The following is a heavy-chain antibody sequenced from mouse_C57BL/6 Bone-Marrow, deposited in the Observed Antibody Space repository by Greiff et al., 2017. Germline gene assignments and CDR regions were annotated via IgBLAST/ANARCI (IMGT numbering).Heavy chain of an antibody. D-gene: IGHD1-1*01. J-gene: IGHJ1*03. V-gene: IGHV6-3*01. Sequence: EVKVEESGGGLVQPGGSMKLSCVASGFTFSNYWMNWVRQSPEKGLEWVAQIRLKSDNYATHYAESVKGRFTISRDDSKSSVYLQMNNLRAEDTGIYYCTPSTVVAHWYFDVWGTGTTVTVSS. CDR2: IRLKSDNYAT. CDR3: TPSTVVAHWYFDV. CDR1: GFTFSNYW.